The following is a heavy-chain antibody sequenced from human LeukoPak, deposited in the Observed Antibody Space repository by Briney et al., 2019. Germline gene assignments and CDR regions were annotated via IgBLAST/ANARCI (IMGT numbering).Heavy chain of an antibody. CDR1: GGSISSYS. D-gene: IGHD4-23*01. Sequence: SETLSLTCSVSGGSISSYSWNWIRQPAGKGLEWIGRFYTRGTTNYNPSLKSRVTMSIDTSKNQVSLKMRSVTAADTAVYYCARTVVTLDWYFDLWGRGTLVSVSS. CDR2: FYTRGTT. J-gene: IGHJ2*01. CDR3: ARTVVTLDWYFDL. V-gene: IGHV4-4*07.